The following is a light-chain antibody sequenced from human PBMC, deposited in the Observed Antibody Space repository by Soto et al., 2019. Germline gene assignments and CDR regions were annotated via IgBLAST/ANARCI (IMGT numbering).Light chain of an antibody. CDR2: LGS. CDR1: QSILHSNGYNY. J-gene: IGKJ1*01. V-gene: IGKV2-28*01. Sequence: IVMTQSPLSLPVTPGEPASISCRSSQSILHSNGYNYLDWYLQQPGQSPQLLIYLGSNRASGVPDRFSGSGSGTDFTLKISRVEAEDVGVYYCMQALQTPPAFGQGTKVEIK. CDR3: MQALQTPPA.